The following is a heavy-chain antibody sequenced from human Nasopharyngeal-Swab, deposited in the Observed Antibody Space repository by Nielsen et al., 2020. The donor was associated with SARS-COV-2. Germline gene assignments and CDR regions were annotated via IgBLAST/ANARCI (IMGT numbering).Heavy chain of an antibody. CDR2: ISWDGGST. V-gene: IGHV3-43*01. CDR1: GFTFDDYT. Sequence: GESLKISCAASGFTFDDYTMHWVRQAPGKGPEWVSLISWDGGSTYYADSVKGRFTISRDNSKHSLCLQMNSLRTEDTALYYCAKDGDGSSWYKWSGYYYGMDVWGQGTTVTVSS. D-gene: IGHD6-13*01. J-gene: IGHJ6*02. CDR3: AKDGDGSSWYKWSGYYYGMDV.